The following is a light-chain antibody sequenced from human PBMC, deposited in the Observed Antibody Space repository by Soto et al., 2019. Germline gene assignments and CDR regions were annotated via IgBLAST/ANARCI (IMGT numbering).Light chain of an antibody. V-gene: IGLV2-14*01. CDR3: SSYTSSSTLV. J-gene: IGLJ1*01. CDR1: SNDIGAYNY. Sequence: QSVLTQPTSVSGSPGQSITISCTGSSNDIGAYNYVSWYQQHPGKAPRLLIHGVRDRPSGVPSRFSASKSGNTASLTISGLQAEDEADYYCSSYTSSSTLVFGTGTKVTVL. CDR2: GVR.